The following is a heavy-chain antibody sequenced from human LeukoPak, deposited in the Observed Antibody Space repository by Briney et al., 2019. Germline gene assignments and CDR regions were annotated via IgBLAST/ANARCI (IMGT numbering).Heavy chain of an antibody. CDR2: INHNGNVD. D-gene: IGHD1-26*01. CDR1: GFTFSSYW. V-gene: IGHV3-7*03. Sequence: GGSLRLSCAASGFTFSSYWMNWARQAPGKGLEWVASINHNGNVDYYVDSVKGRFTISRDNAKNSLYLQMSNLRAEDTAVYFCAGGGGLDVWGQGATVAVSS. CDR3: AGGGGLDV. J-gene: IGHJ6*02.